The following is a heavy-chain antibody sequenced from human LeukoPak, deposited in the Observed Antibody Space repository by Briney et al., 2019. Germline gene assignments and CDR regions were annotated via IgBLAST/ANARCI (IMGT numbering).Heavy chain of an antibody. CDR1: GFTFSVFR. CDR2: INSDGSST. D-gene: IGHD2-8*01. V-gene: IGHV3-74*01. J-gene: IGHJ1*01. Sequence: GGSLRLSCAAAGFTFSVFRMHWGRQAPGKGLVYVSGINSDGSSTSYANSVRGRFTISRDNAKNTLYLQMNSLRAEDTAVYYCARLHCTNDSHSNWGQGTLVTVSS. CDR3: ARLHCTNDSHSN.